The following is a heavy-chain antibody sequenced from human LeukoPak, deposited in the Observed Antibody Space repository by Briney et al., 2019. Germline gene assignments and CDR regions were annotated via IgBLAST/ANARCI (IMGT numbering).Heavy chain of an antibody. V-gene: IGHV4-30-4*08. D-gene: IGHD1-20*01. J-gene: IGHJ5*02. CDR3: ASSNWNDVGWFDP. CDR1: GGSISSGDYY. Sequence: PSETLSLTCTVSGGSISSGDYYRSWIRQPPGKGLEWIGYIYYSGSTYYNPSLKSRVTISVDTSKNQFSLKLSSVTAADTAVYYCASSNWNDVGWFDPWRQGTLVTVSS. CDR2: IYYSGST.